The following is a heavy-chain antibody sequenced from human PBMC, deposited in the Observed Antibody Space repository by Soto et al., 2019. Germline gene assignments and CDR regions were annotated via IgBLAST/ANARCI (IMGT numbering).Heavy chain of an antibody. J-gene: IGHJ4*02. CDR2: IVVGSGNT. D-gene: IGHD3-22*01. V-gene: IGHV1-58*01. CDR3: AAEGGGYYDSSGQFDY. CDR1: GFTFTSSA. Sequence: QMQLVQSGPEVKKPGTSVKVSCKASGFTFTSSAVQWVRQARGQRREWIGWIVVGSGNTNYAQKFQERVTITRDMSTSTADMELSSLLSEDTAVYYCAAEGGGYYDSSGQFDYWGQGTLVTVSS.